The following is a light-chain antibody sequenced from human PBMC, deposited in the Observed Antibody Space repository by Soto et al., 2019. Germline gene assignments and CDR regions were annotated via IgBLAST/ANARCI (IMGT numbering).Light chain of an antibody. Sequence: EIVLTQSPGTRSLSPGERATVSCKTSQISGRNFLAWYQQKPGQAPRLLIYASSNRATGIPDRFSGIASGAYFPLTIDRLQPEDFAVYYCQLYGTSPPFGQGTRLEIK. V-gene: IGKV3-20*01. J-gene: IGKJ5*01. CDR3: QLYGTSPP. CDR2: ASS. CDR1: QISGRNF.